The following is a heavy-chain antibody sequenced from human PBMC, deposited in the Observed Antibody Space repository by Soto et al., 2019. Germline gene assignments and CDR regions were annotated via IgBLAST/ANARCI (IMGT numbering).Heavy chain of an antibody. CDR2: ISYDGSNK. V-gene: IGHV3-30-3*01. CDR1: GFTFSSYA. CDR3: ARPGPTYYYDSSGYLLDY. J-gene: IGHJ4*02. Sequence: QVQLVESGGGVVQPGRSLRLSCAASGFTFSSYAMHWVRQAPGKGLEWVAVISYDGSNKYYADSVKGRFTISRDNSKNTLYLQMNSLRAEDTAVYYCARPGPTYYYDSSGYLLDYWGQGTLVTVSS. D-gene: IGHD3-22*01.